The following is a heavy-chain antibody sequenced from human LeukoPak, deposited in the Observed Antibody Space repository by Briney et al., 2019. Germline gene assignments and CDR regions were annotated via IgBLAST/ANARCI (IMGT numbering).Heavy chain of an antibody. CDR2: INHSGST. D-gene: IGHD2-2*01. V-gene: IGHV4-34*01. Sequence: KPSETLSLTCAVYGGSFSGYYWSWIRKPPGKGLEWIGEINHSGSTNYNPSLKSRVTISVDTSKNQFSLKLSSVTAADTAVYYCARGSTSPFGPWGQGTLVTVSS. J-gene: IGHJ5*02. CDR1: GGSFSGYY. CDR3: ARGSTSPFGP.